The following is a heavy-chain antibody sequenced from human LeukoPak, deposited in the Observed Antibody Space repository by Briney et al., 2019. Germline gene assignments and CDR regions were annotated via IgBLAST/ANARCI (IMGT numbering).Heavy chain of an antibody. CDR3: ARARRYDFWSGYPTYYYYMDV. Sequence: KPSETLSLTCAVYGGSLSGYYWSWIRQPPGKGLEWIGEINHSGSTNYNPSLKSRVTISVDTSKNQFSLKLSSVTAADTAVYYCARARRYDFWSGYPTYYYYMDVWGKGTTVTVSS. CDR2: INHSGST. D-gene: IGHD3-3*01. J-gene: IGHJ6*03. CDR1: GGSLSGYY. V-gene: IGHV4-34*01.